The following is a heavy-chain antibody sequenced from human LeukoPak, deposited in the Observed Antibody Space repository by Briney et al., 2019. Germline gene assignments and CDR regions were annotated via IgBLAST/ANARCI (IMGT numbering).Heavy chain of an antibody. CDR3: AKRGVVIRVILVGFHKEAYYFDS. Sequence: GGSLRFSCEVSGITLSNYGMSWVRQAPGKGLEWVGGISDSGGATNYADSVKGRFTISRDNSKNTLYLQMNSLRAEDTAVYFCAKRGVVIRVILVGFHKEAYYFDSWGQGALVTVSS. J-gene: IGHJ4*02. CDR1: GITLSNYG. CDR2: ISDSGGAT. D-gene: IGHD3-22*01. V-gene: IGHV3-23*01.